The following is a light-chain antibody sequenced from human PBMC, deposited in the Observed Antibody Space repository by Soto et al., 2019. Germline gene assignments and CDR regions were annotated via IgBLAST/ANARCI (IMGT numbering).Light chain of an antibody. V-gene: IGLV1-40*01. J-gene: IGLJ2*01. Sequence: QSVLTQPPSVSGAPGQRVTISCTGSSSNIGAGYDVHWYQQLPGTAPKLLIYGNSNRPSGVPDRFSGSKSGTSASLAITGLQAEDESDYYCQSYDSSLSGTPVVFGGGTQVPVL. CDR2: GNS. CDR1: SSNIGAGYD. CDR3: QSYDSSLSGTPVV.